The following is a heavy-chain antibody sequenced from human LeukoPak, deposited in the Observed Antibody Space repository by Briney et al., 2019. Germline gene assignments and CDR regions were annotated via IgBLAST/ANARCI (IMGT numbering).Heavy chain of an antibody. CDR3: ARQSTVATDW. Sequence: GGSLRPSCAASGFIFSNYGMHWVRQAPGKGLEWLSLIYYDGTNKYYADSVKGRFTISRDNSKNTLFLQMNSLRVEDTAVYYCARQSTVATDWWGQGTLVTVSS. V-gene: IGHV3-33*01. CDR2: IYYDGTNK. D-gene: IGHD4-23*01. CDR1: GFIFSNYG. J-gene: IGHJ4*02.